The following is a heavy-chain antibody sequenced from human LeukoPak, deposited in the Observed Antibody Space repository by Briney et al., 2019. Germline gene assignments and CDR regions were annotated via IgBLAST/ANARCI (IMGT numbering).Heavy chain of an antibody. Sequence: PGGSLRLSCAASEFTFSSYSMNWVRQAPGKGLEWVSYITNSGNSKSYADSVKGRFTISRDNSKNTLYLQMNSLRAEDTAVYYCAKDLDGYSYGPDYWGQGTLVTVSS. V-gene: IGHV3-48*01. CDR2: ITNSGNSK. CDR3: AKDLDGYSYGPDY. J-gene: IGHJ4*02. D-gene: IGHD5-18*01. CDR1: EFTFSSYS.